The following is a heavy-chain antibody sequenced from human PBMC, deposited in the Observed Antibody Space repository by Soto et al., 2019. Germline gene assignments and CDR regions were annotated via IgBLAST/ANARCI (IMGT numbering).Heavy chain of an antibody. V-gene: IGHV3-21*01. CDR2: ISGTGSDI. J-gene: IGHJ4*02. D-gene: IGHD2-2*01. CDR3: ARDSWFCSSSACFQPYSFDY. CDR1: GFTFSGYS. Sequence: GGSLRLSCAASGFTFSGYSMNWVRQAPGKGLEWVASISGTGSDIYYSDSQKGRFTISRDNAKNSLFLQMNSLRAEDTAVYYCARDSWFCSSSACFQPYSFDYWGQGALVTVSS.